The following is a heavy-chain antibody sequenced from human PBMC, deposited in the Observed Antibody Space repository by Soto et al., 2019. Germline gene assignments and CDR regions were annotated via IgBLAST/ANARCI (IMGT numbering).Heavy chain of an antibody. CDR2: IYYSGST. Sequence: SETLSLTCTVSGGSISSGGYYWSWIRQHPGKGLEWIGYIYYSGSTYYNPSLKSRVTISVDTSKNQFSLKLSSVTAADTAVYYCASSGGYCSSTSCYHYYYGMDVWGQGTTVTVSS. J-gene: IGHJ6*02. D-gene: IGHD2-2*01. V-gene: IGHV4-31*03. CDR1: GGSISSGGYY. CDR3: ASSGGYCSSTSCYHYYYGMDV.